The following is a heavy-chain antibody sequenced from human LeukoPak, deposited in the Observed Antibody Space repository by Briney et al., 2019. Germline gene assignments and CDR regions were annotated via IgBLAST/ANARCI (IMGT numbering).Heavy chain of an antibody. Sequence: GRSLRLSCAASGFTFDDYAMHWVRQAPAKGLEWVSGISWNSGSIGYADSVKGRFTISRDNAKNSLYLQMNSLRAEDTALYYCAKDISMTTTDYFDYWGQGTLVTVSS. J-gene: IGHJ4*02. CDR3: AKDISMTTTDYFDY. D-gene: IGHD1/OR15-1a*01. V-gene: IGHV3-9*01. CDR2: ISWNSGSI. CDR1: GFTFDDYA.